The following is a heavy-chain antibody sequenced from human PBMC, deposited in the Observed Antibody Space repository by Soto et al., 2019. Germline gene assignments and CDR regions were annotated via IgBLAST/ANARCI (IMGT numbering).Heavy chain of an antibody. CDR3: GRRGLRGYSYGAHNWFDP. CDR2: INHSGST. J-gene: IGHJ5*02. V-gene: IGHV4-34*01. CDR1: GGSFSGYY. Sequence: SETLSLTCAVYGGSFSGYYWSWIRQPPGKGLEWIGEINHSGSTNYNPSLKSRVTISVDTSKNQFSLKLSSVTAADTAVYYCGRRGLRGYSYGAHNWFDPWGQGTLVTVSS. D-gene: IGHD5-18*01.